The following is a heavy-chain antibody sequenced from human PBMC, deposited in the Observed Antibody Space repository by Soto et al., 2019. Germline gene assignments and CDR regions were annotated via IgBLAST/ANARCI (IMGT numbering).Heavy chain of an antibody. V-gene: IGHV3-21*01. CDR1: SFSMYS. J-gene: IGHJ5*02. CDR2: ISSGSAFI. CDR3: TRDQGGSYDSCFDP. Sequence: EVQVVESGGGLVKPGGSLRLSCNFSFSMYSMDWVRQAPGKGLEWVASISSGSAFIKYADSVKGRFTISRDNAKNSVSLQMDSLRVEDTAMYYCTRDQGGSYDSCFDPWGRGTLVTVSS. D-gene: IGHD1-26*01.